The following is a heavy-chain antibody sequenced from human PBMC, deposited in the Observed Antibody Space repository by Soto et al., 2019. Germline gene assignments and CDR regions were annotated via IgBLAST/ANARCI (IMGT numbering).Heavy chain of an antibody. CDR1: GDTISTGGYS. Sequence: QLQLQESGSRLVKSSETLSLTCGVSGDTISTGGYSCAWIRQPPGQALEWNGHTYHSGNPYYNTSLTSRVIISVDRSKNQLSLKVSSVTAADSAVYYCAREPYSDYVGYFDPWGQGTLVTVSS. J-gene: IGHJ5*02. CDR2: TYHSGNP. D-gene: IGHD4-17*01. V-gene: IGHV4-30-2*01. CDR3: AREPYSDYVGYFDP.